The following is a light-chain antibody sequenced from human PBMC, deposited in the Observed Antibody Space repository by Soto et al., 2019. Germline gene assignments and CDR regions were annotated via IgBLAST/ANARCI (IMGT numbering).Light chain of an antibody. J-gene: IGKJ1*01. CDR3: QQYGSSPT. CDR2: GAS. V-gene: IGKV3-20*01. Sequence: EIVLTQSPGTLSLSPGERATLSCRASQSVSSSYLAWYQQKPGQAPRLLIYGASSSATGIPDRCSGSGSGTHFTLTISRLEPEDFAVYYCQQYGSSPTFGQGTKVEIK. CDR1: QSVSSSY.